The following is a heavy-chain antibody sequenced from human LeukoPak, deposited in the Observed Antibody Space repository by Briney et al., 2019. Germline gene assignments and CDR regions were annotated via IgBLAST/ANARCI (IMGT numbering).Heavy chain of an antibody. V-gene: IGHV3-23*01. D-gene: IGHD1-1*01. CDR3: AKVVGTSGWYLDY. CDR1: GFTFSNYA. J-gene: IGHJ4*02. CDR2: ITGRST. Sequence: GGSLRLSCAASGFTFSNYAMSWVRQAPGKGLEWVSGITGRSTYYADSVKGRFTISRDISKNTLYVQMNSLRAEDTAVYYCAKVVGTSGWYLDYWGQGTLVTVSS.